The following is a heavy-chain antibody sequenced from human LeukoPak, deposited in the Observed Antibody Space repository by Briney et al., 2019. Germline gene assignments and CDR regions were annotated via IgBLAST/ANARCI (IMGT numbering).Heavy chain of an antibody. CDR3: ARHSIATVVTPNRYFDL. D-gene: IGHD4-23*01. CDR1: GGSISSYY. Sequence: PPETLSLTCTVPGGSISSYYWSWIRQPPGKGLEWIGYIYYSGSTNYNPSLKSRVTISVDTSKNQFSLKLNSVTAADTALYYCARHSIATVVTPNRYFDLWGRGTLVTVSS. J-gene: IGHJ2*01. V-gene: IGHV4-59*08. CDR2: IYYSGST.